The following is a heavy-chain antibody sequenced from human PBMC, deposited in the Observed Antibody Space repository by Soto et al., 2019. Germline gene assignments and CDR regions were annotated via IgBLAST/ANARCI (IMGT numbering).Heavy chain of an antibody. J-gene: IGHJ6*02. D-gene: IGHD5-18*01. V-gene: IGHV4-31*03. CDR2: IYYSGST. CDR3: ARGIRRGYSYGYYYYGMDV. CDR1: GGSISSGGYY. Sequence: SETLSLTCTVSGGSISSGGYYWSWIRQHPGKGLEWMGYIYYSGSTYYNPSLKSRVTISVDTSKNQFSLKLSSVTAADTAVYYCARGIRRGYSYGYYYYGMDVWGQGTTVTVSS.